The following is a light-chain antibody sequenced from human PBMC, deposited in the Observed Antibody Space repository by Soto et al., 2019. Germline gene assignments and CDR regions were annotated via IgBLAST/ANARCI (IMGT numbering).Light chain of an antibody. Sequence: DVQMTQSPSSLSASVGDSLTLACLASQTVTSYLNWYQQKPGKAPKLLIYVASTLQSGVPSRFSGSGSGTEFTLTIISLQPEDFATYYCQQSYRFPKTFGRGTKVDI. CDR1: QTVTSY. CDR3: QQSYRFPKT. J-gene: IGKJ1*01. CDR2: VAS. V-gene: IGKV1-39*01.